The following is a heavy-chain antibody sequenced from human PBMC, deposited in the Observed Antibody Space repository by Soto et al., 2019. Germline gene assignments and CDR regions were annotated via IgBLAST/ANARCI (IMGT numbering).Heavy chain of an antibody. CDR2: VSPQSGNT. J-gene: IGHJ5*02. Sequence: QIQLVQSGAEVKKNGASVKVSCKASGYNFFDYGVSWVRQAPGQGLEWMGWVSPQSGNTNYARQDECRVTMTTDRSARTAYMELRCLISYDTGVDYCARGRTVSSIGPRLALGQGTMVSVSS. D-gene: IGHD4-17*01. CDR1: GYNFFDYG. CDR3: ARGRTVSSIGPRLA. V-gene: IGHV1-18*01.